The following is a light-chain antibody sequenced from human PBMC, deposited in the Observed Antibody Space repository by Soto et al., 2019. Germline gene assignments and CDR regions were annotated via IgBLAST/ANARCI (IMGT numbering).Light chain of an antibody. Sequence: DILMSQSPSSLSPSVGDRVTITCRASQSISGDLNWYQQKPGKAPNLLIHAASTLQSGVPSRFSGSGSRTDFTLTISSLQPEDFATYYCQQTYSTPPTFGQGTKLESK. CDR1: QSISGD. V-gene: IGKV1-39*01. CDR2: AAS. J-gene: IGKJ2*01. CDR3: QQTYSTPPT.